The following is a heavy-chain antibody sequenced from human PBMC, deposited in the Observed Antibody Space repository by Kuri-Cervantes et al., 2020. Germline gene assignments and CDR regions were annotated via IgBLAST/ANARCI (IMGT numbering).Heavy chain of an antibody. Sequence: GESLKSSCAASGFTLSSYAMSWVRQAPGKGLEWVSAISDSGGRTYFADSVKGRFTISRDNSKNTLYLQMNGLRAEDTAVYYCAKDRCSGWYDFDYLGQGTLVTVSS. D-gene: IGHD6-19*01. CDR3: AKDRCSGWYDFDY. J-gene: IGHJ4*02. CDR2: ISDSGGRT. CDR1: GFTLSSYA. V-gene: IGHV3-23*01.